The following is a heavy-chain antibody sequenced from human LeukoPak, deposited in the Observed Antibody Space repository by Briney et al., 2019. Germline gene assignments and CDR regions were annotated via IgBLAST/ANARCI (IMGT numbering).Heavy chain of an antibody. Sequence: SETLSLTCAVYSGSFSGYYWSWIRQPPGKGLEWIGSIYYSGSTYYNPSLKSRVTISVDTSKNQFSLKLSSVTAADTAVYYCASHRIFGVVTNSAYFDLWGRGTLVTVSS. J-gene: IGHJ2*01. V-gene: IGHV4-34*01. D-gene: IGHD3-3*02. CDR2: IYYSGST. CDR1: SGSFSGYY. CDR3: ASHRIFGVVTNSAYFDL.